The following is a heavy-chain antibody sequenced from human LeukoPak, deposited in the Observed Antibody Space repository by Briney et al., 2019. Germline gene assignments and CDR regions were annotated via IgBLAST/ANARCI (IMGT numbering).Heavy chain of an antibody. CDR3: ARDVGDYYGMDV. CDR2: ISSSSRYI. V-gene: IGHV3-21*01. J-gene: IGHJ6*04. D-gene: IGHD1-26*01. Sequence: VGSLRLSCAPSVFTSSSYIINWVRQAPEKGLEWVSSISSSSRYIYNTHSLKGPFTISTDNAKNSLYLQLNSLRAEDTAVYYCARDVGDYYGMDVWGKGTTVTVSS. CDR1: VFTSSSYI.